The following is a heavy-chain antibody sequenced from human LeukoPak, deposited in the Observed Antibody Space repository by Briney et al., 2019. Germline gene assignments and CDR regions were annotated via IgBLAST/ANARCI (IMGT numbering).Heavy chain of an antibody. CDR3: AGASSGYYYVSYFDY. CDR2: IYYSGST. CDR1: GGSISSGGYY. J-gene: IGHJ4*02. Sequence: SETLSLTCTVSGGSISSGGYYWSWIRQHPGKGLEWIGYIYYSGSTYYNPSLKSRVTISVDTSKNQFSLKLSSVTAADTAVYYCAGASSGYYYVSYFDYWGQGTLVTVSS. V-gene: IGHV4-31*03. D-gene: IGHD3-22*01.